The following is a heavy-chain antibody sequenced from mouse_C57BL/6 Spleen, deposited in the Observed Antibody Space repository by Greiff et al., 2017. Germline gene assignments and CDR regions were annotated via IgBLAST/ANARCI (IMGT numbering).Heavy chain of an antibody. CDR3: TKGNYDYDEGDAMDY. CDR2: IYPGNSDT. Sequence: EVQLQQSGTVLARPGASVKMSCKTSGYTFTSYWMHWVKQRPGQGLEWIGAIYPGNSDTSYNQKFKGKAKLTAVTSASTAYMELSSLTNEDSAVYYCTKGNYDYDEGDAMDYWGQGTSVTVSS. D-gene: IGHD2-4*01. J-gene: IGHJ4*01. V-gene: IGHV1-5*01. CDR1: GYTFTSYW.